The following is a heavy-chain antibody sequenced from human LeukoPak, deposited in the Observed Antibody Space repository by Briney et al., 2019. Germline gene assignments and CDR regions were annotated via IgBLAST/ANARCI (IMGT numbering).Heavy chain of an antibody. J-gene: IGHJ5*02. Sequence: GSLRLSCAASGFTFSDYYMSWIRQPPGKGLEWIGNIFYSGSTYYSPSLRSRVTISLDTSRNQFSLKLSSVTAADTAVYYCARESGYDSWFDPWGQGTLVTVSS. V-gene: IGHV4-59*01. CDR2: IFYSGST. D-gene: IGHD5-12*01. CDR1: GFTFSDYY. CDR3: ARESGYDSWFDP.